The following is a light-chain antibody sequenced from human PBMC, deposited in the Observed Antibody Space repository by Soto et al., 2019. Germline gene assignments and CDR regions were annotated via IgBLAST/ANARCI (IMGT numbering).Light chain of an antibody. V-gene: IGKV2-28*01. J-gene: IGKJ1*01. Sequence: DIVMTQSPLSLPVTPGEPASISCRSSQSLLHTNGKKYMDWYLQKPGQSPQLLIYAASSLHSGVPSRFSGRGSGTDFTLTISSLQTEDVATYYCQNYFSTPRTFGQGTKVDIK. CDR1: QSLLHTNGKKY. CDR2: AAS. CDR3: QNYFSTPRT.